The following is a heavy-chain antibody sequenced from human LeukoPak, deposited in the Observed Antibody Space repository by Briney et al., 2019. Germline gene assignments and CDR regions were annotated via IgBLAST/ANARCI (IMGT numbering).Heavy chain of an antibody. D-gene: IGHD6-13*01. Sequence: PGGSLRLSCAASGFTFSNYAMGWVRQAPGKGLEWVSDISGSGGDTNYADSVKGRFTISRDNSKDTLDLQMNSLRAEDTAIYYCATFRYSWYVPEFDYWSQGTLVTVSS. V-gene: IGHV3-23*01. CDR3: ATFRYSWYVPEFDY. CDR2: ISGSGGDT. CDR1: GFTFSNYA. J-gene: IGHJ4*02.